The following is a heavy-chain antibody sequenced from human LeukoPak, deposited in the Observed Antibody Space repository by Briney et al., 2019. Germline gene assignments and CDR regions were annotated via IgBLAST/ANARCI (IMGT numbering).Heavy chain of an antibody. CDR1: GGTFSSYT. D-gene: IGHD3-22*01. J-gene: IGHJ4*02. CDR3: ARDQGINYYDSSGYPHTPSSFDY. V-gene: IGHV1-69*04. Sequence: SVKVSCKASGGTFSSYTISWVRQAPGQGLEWMGRIIPILGIANYAQKFQGRVTITADKSTSTAYMELSSLRSEDTAVYYCARDQGINYYDSSGYPHTPSSFDYWGQGTLVTVSS. CDR2: IIPILGIA.